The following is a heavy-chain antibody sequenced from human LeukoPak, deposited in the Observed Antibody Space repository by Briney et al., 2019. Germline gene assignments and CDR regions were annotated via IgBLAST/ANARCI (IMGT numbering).Heavy chain of an antibody. CDR2: IKPDGSEK. Sequence: GGSLRLSCADSGFTFSTYWMSWVRQAPGKGLEWVANIKPDGSEKSYVDSVKGRSTISRDNAKNSLYLQMNSLRAEDTAVYYCARSGIVDAFDIWGQGTMVTVSS. CDR1: GFTFSTYW. CDR3: ARSGIVDAFDI. J-gene: IGHJ3*02. V-gene: IGHV3-7*01. D-gene: IGHD3-10*01.